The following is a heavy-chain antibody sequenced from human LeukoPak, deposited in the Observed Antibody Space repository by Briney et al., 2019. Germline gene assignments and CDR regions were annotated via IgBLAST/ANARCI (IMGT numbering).Heavy chain of an antibody. J-gene: IGHJ4*02. V-gene: IGHV4-39*01. CDR3: ARHYYDSTGYYYFDY. Sequence: PSETLSLTCTVSGDSITGSSYYWGWIRQPPGKGLGWIRSMFYSGSTYSNPSLKSRVTISVDTSKNQFSLKLSSVTAADTAVYYCARHYYDSTGYYYFDYWGQGTLVTVSS. CDR2: MFYSGST. CDR1: GDSITGSSYY. D-gene: IGHD3-22*01.